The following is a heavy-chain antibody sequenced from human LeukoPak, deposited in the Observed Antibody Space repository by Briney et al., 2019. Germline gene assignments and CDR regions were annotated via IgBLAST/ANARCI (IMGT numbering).Heavy chain of an antibody. D-gene: IGHD3-3*01. Sequence: SETLSLTCAVYGGSFSGYYWSWIRQPPGKGLEWIGEINHSGSTNYNPSLKSRVTISVDTSKNQFSLKLSSVTAADTAVYYCARGDPRITIFGVVIHTVPNFDYWGQGTLVTVSS. CDR2: INHSGST. V-gene: IGHV4-34*01. CDR3: ARGDPRITIFGVVIHTVPNFDY. CDR1: GGSFSGYY. J-gene: IGHJ4*02.